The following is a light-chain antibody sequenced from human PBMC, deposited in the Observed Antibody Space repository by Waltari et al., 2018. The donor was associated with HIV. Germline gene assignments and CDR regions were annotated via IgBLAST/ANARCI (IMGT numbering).Light chain of an antibody. CDR3: ATWDDSLNAWV. V-gene: IGLV1-44*01. J-gene: IGLJ3*02. CDR2: SSH. CDR1: TSNIGNNR. Sequence: QSVVTQPPSVSGTPGQTVTISCSGSTSNIGNNRFSWYQHLPGTAPKLLMFSSHERPSGVPDRFSGSKSGTSASLAISGLQSEDEADYYCATWDDSLNAWVFGGGTKLTVL.